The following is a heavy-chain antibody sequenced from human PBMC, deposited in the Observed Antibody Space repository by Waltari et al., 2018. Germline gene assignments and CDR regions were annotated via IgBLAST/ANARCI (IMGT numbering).Heavy chain of an antibody. Sequence: QLVESGGGLVKPGSSLRLSWAASGISVCDYNMHWLRRAPGKGLEWVSSISSKSTYIYYADSVRGRFSISRDNAENSLFLQMNNLRGEDTAVYYCARDTIFYGSGSYDPWGQGTRVTVSS. D-gene: IGHD3-10*01. V-gene: IGHV3-21*01. CDR3: ARDTIFYGSGSYDP. CDR2: ISSKSTYI. J-gene: IGHJ5*02. CDR1: GISVCDYN.